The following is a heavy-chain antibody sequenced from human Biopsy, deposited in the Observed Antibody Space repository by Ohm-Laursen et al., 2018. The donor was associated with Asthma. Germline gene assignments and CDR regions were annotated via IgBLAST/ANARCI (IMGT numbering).Heavy chain of an antibody. CDR1: GYTFNSAG. J-gene: IGHJ6*02. V-gene: IGHV1-18*01. Sequence: SVKVSCKTSGYTFNSAGITWVRQAPGQGLEWMGWISVYNGNTKVAQKLQGRVTMITDTSTSTAYMELRSLRSDDTAVYFCARAVDYSHYYGIDVWGQGTTITVS. D-gene: IGHD3-10*01. CDR3: ARAVDYSHYYGIDV. CDR2: ISVYNGNT.